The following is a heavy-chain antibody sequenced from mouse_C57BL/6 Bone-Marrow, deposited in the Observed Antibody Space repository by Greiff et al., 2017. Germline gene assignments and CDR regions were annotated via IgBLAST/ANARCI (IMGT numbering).Heavy chain of an antibody. CDR3: ARFYYGNYYAMDD. CDR1: GYTFTSYW. Sequence: QVQLQQSGAELVKPGASVKLSCKASGYTFTSYWMHWVKQRPGQGLEWIGMIHPNSSSTNYNEKFKSKATLTVDQSSSTAYMQLRSLTSEDSAVYYCARFYYGNYYAMDDWGQGTSVTVAS. CDR2: IHPNSSST. V-gene: IGHV1-64*01. J-gene: IGHJ4*01. D-gene: IGHD2-1*01.